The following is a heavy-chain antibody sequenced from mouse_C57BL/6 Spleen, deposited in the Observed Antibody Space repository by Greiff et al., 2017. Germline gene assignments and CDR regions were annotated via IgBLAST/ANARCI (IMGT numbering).Heavy chain of an antibody. CDR2: IYPSDSET. D-gene: IGHD1-1*01. CDR3: ARYSYDYGSGYFDV. V-gene: IGHV1-61*01. J-gene: IGHJ1*03. Sequence: QVQLQQPGAELVRPGSSVKLSCKASGYTFTSYWMDWVKQRPGQGLEWIGNIYPSDSETHYNQKFKDKATLTVDKSSSTAYMQLSSLTSEDSAVXYCARYSYDYGSGYFDVWGTGTTVTVSS. CDR1: GYTFTSYW.